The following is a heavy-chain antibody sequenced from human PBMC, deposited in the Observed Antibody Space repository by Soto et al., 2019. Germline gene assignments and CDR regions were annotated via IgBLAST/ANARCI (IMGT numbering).Heavy chain of an antibody. D-gene: IGHD1-7*01. Sequence: SGPTLVNPTQTLTLTCTFSGFSLSTSGVGVGWIRQPPGKALEWLALIYWDDDKHYSPSLKSRLTLTKDSSVNQVVLTMTNMDPVDTATYYCAYRDRELLGTRTAAFDIWGQGTMVTVSS. CDR2: IYWDDDK. V-gene: IGHV2-5*02. CDR1: GFSLSTSGVG. J-gene: IGHJ3*02. CDR3: AYRDRELLGTRTAAFDI.